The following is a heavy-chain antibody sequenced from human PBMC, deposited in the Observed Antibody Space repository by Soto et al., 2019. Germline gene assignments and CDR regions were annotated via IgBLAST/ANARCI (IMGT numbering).Heavy chain of an antibody. CDR1: GFTFSSYA. V-gene: IGHV3-30-3*01. CDR3: ARDYGSGYWGHLNFDY. Sequence: LRLSCAASGFTFSSYAMHWVRQAPGKGLEWVAVISYDGSNKYYADSVKGRFTISRDNSKNTLYLQMNSLRAEDTAVYYCARDYGSGYWGHLNFDYWGQGTLVTVSS. CDR2: ISYDGSNK. D-gene: IGHD3-22*01. J-gene: IGHJ4*02.